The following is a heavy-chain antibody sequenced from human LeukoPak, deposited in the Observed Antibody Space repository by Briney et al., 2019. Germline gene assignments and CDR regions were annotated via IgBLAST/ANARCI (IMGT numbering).Heavy chain of an antibody. D-gene: IGHD3-22*01. J-gene: IGHJ3*02. CDR3: ATHGAYYDSSGYYYGDAFDI. CDR1: GYTFNNFG. V-gene: IGHV1-18*01. CDR2: ISAYNGNT. Sequence: GASVKVSCKTSGYTFNNFGITWVRQAPGQGLEWMGWISAYNGNTNYAQKLQGRVTMTTDTSTSTAYMELRSLRSDDTAVYYCATHGAYYDSSGYYYGDAFDIWGQGTMVTVSS.